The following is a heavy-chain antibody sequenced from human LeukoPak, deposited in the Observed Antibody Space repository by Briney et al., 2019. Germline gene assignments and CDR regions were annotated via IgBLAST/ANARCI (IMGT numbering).Heavy chain of an antibody. CDR3: ARGAWYYDSSGYYNWFDP. V-gene: IGHV1-69*05. Sequence: GASVKVSCKASGGTFSRSAISWARQAPGQGLEWMGGIIPIFGTTNYAQKFQGRVTITTDESTSTAYMELSSLRSEDTAVYYCARGAWYYDSSGYYNWFDPWGQGTLVTVSS. CDR1: GGTFSRSA. D-gene: IGHD3-22*01. CDR2: IIPIFGTT. J-gene: IGHJ5*02.